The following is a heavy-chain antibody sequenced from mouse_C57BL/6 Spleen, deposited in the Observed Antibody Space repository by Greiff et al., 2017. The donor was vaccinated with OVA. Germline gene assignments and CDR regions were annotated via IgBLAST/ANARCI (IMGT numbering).Heavy chain of an antibody. V-gene: IGHV1-15*01. CDR2: IDPETGGT. Sequence: VQRVESGAELVRPGASVTLSCKASGYTFTDYEMHWVKQTPVHGLEWIGAIDPETGGTAYNQKFKGKAILTADKSSSTAYMELRSLTSEDSAVYYCTRFGKDYWGQGTTLTVSS. CDR1: GYTFTDYE. D-gene: IGHD4-1*01. J-gene: IGHJ2*01. CDR3: TRFGKDY.